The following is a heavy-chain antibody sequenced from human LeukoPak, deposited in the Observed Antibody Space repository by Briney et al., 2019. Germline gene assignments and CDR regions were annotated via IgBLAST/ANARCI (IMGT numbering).Heavy chain of an antibody. V-gene: IGHV3-33*01. D-gene: IGHD1-26*01. CDR2: ILSDGSKE. J-gene: IGHJ4*02. Sequence: GGSLRLSCAASGFTFSSYGMHWVRQAPGKGLEWVAVILSDGSKEFYTDSVKGRFTISRDNAKNTLYLQMNSLRAEDTAVYYCARESSWAPDYWGQGTLVTVSS. CDR3: ARESSWAPDY. CDR1: GFTFSSYG.